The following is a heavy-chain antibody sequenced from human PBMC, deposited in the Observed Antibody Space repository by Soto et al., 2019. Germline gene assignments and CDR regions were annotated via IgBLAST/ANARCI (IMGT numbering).Heavy chain of an antibody. Sequence: QITLKESGPTLVKPTQTLTLTCTFSGFSLSTSGVGVGWIRQPPGKALEWLALIYWDDDKRYSPSLKSRLTXTMXTSKNQVVLTMTNMDPVDTATYYCAHIRELRPFDYWGQGTLVTVS. CDR3: AHIRELRPFDY. J-gene: IGHJ4*02. V-gene: IGHV2-5*02. CDR2: IYWDDDK. CDR1: GFSLSTSGVG. D-gene: IGHD1-26*01.